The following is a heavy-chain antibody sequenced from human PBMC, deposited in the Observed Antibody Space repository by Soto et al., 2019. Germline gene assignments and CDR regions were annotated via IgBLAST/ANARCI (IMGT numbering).Heavy chain of an antibody. D-gene: IGHD3-22*01. J-gene: IGHJ4*02. V-gene: IGHV3-33*01. Sequence: PGGSLRLSCAASGFTFSSYGMHWVRQAPGKGLEWVAVIWYDGSNKYYADSVKGRFTISRDNSKNTLYLQMNSLRAEDTAVYYCARDPDYYDSSGYYDYWGQGTLVTVSS. CDR1: GFTFSSYG. CDR3: ARDPDYYDSSGYYDY. CDR2: IWYDGSNK.